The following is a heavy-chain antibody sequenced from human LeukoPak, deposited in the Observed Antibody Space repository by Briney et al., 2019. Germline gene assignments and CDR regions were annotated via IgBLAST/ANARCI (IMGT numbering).Heavy chain of an antibody. CDR1: GGSISSYY. V-gene: IGHV4-59*01. D-gene: IGHD6-6*01. Sequence: SETLSLTCTVSGGSISSYYWSWIRQPPGKGLEWIGYIYYSGSTNYNPSLKSRVTISVDTSKNQFSLKLSSVTAADTAVYYCAREGSGQLGPALPFDYWGQGTLVTVSS. CDR2: IYYSGST. CDR3: AREGSGQLGPALPFDY. J-gene: IGHJ4*02.